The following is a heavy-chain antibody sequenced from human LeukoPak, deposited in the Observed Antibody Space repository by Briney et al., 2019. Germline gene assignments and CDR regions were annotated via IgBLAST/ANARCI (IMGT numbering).Heavy chain of an antibody. CDR1: GGSISSSSYY. D-gene: IGHD6-19*01. CDR3: ARAGYSSGWYYNSGYTDV. CDR2: IYYSGST. J-gene: IGHJ6*03. Sequence: RASETLSLTCTVSGGSISSSSYYWGWIRQPPGKGLEWIGSIYYSGSTYYNPSLKSRVTISVDTSKNQFSLNVSSVTAADTAVYYCARAGYSSGWYYNSGYTDVWGKGTTVTISS. V-gene: IGHV4-39*01.